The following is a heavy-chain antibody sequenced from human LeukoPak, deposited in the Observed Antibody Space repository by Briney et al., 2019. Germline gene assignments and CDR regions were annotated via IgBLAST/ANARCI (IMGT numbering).Heavy chain of an antibody. CDR1: GYTFTSYD. CDR3: ARGPYYDFWSGYYFAYYYYGMDV. D-gene: IGHD3-3*01. J-gene: IGHJ6*02. Sequence: GSSVKVSCKASGYTFTSYDISWVRQATGQGLEWMGWMNPNSGNTGYAQKFQGRVTMTRNTSISTAYMELSSLRSGDTAVYYCARGPYYDFWSGYYFAYYYYGMDVWGQGTTVTVSS. V-gene: IGHV1-8*01. CDR2: MNPNSGNT.